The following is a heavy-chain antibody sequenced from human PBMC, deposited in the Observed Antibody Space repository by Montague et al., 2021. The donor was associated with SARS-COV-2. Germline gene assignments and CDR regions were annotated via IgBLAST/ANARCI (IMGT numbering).Heavy chain of an antibody. CDR1: GLPFSSYS. J-gene: IGHJ6*02. V-gene: IGHV3-21*04. CDR3: ATSYGSVVSYYYYGMDV. D-gene: IGHD5-18*01. Sequence: SLSLSFSASGLPFSSYSMNWVRQAPGKGLEWVSSISRSSSYIYYADSVKGRFTISRDNAKNSLYLQMNSLRAEDTAVYFCATSYGSVVSYYYYGMDVWGQGTTVTVSS. CDR2: ISRSSSYI.